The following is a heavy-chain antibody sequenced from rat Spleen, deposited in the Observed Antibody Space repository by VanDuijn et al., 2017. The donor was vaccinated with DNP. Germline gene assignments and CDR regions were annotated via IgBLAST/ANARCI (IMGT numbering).Heavy chain of an antibody. CDR3: ARFEDYGYTYGDY. Sequence: QVQLQQSGAELAKPGSSVKISCKASGYTFTSYYINWIKQTTGQGLEYIGFINAGSGGTNYNEKFKGKATLTVDKSSGTAFMQLSSLTPDDSAVYYCARFEDYGYTYGDYWGQGVMVTVSS. CDR2: INAGSGGT. V-gene: IGHV1-43*01. J-gene: IGHJ2*01. D-gene: IGHD1-9*01. CDR1: GYTFTSYY.